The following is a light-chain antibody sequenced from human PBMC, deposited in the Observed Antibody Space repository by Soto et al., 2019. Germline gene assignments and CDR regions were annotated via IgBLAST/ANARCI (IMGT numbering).Light chain of an antibody. CDR1: SSDVGGYKY. J-gene: IGLJ2*01. Sequence: QSALTQPASVSGSPGQSITISCTGTSSDVGGYKYVSWYQHHPGKVPKLMIYEVSNRPSGISSRFSGSKSGNTAYLTISGLQAEDEADYYCLSYTSSNTRVFGGGTQLTVL. CDR2: EVS. CDR3: LSYTSSNTRV. V-gene: IGLV2-14*01.